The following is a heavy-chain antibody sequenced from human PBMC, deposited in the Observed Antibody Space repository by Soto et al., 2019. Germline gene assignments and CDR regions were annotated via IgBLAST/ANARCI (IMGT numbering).Heavy chain of an antibody. CDR2: IYPGDSDT. Sequence: PVESLKISCNGSGYSFTSYWIGWVRQMPWKGLEWMGIIYPGDSDTRYSPSFQGQVTISADKSISTAYLQWSSLKASDTAMYYCARQVYYYDSSGYYPFHYWGQGTLVTAPQ. CDR1: GYSFTSYW. V-gene: IGHV5-51*01. CDR3: ARQVYYYDSSGYYPFHY. J-gene: IGHJ4*02. D-gene: IGHD3-22*01.